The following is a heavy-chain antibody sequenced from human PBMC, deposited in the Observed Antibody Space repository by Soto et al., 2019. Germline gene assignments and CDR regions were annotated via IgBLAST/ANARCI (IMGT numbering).Heavy chain of an antibody. V-gene: IGHV4-34*01. Sequence: SETLSLTCAVYGGSFSGYYWSWIRQPPGKGLEWIGEINHSGSTNYNPSLKSRVTISVDTSKNQFSLKLSSVTAADTAVYYCARGPWSSSSTGYYYYYGMDVWGQGTTVTSP. J-gene: IGHJ6*02. CDR2: INHSGST. CDR3: ARGPWSSSSTGYYYYYGMDV. CDR1: GGSFSGYY. D-gene: IGHD6-6*01.